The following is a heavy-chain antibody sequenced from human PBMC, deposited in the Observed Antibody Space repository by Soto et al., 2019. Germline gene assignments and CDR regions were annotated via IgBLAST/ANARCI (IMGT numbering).Heavy chain of an antibody. D-gene: IGHD1-20*01. CDR3: ARGWYNWNY. V-gene: IGHV4-34*01. J-gene: IGHJ4*02. Sequence: PSETLPVTCAAYGGSFSGYYWSWIRQPPGKGLEWIGEINHSGSTNYNPSLKSRVTISVDTSKNKFSLKLSSVTAADTAVYYCARGWYNWNYWGQGTLVTVSS. CDR1: GGSFSGYY. CDR2: INHSGST.